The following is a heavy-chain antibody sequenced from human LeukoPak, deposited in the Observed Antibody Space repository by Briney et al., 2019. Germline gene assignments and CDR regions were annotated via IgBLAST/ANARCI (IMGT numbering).Heavy chain of an antibody. CDR1: GYSISSGYY. J-gene: IGHJ5*02. D-gene: IGHD3-10*01. CDR2: IYHSGST. Sequence: SETLSLTCTVSGYSISSGYYWGWIRQPPGKGVEWIGSIYHSGSTNYNPSLKSRVTISVETSKNQFSLKLKSVTAADTAVYYCARGGYYGSGNDFRFDPWGQGTLVTVSS. CDR3: ARGGYYGSGNDFRFDP. V-gene: IGHV4-38-2*02.